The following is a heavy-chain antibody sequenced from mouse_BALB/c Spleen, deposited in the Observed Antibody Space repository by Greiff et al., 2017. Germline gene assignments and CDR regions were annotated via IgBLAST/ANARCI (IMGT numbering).Heavy chain of an antibody. CDR3: ARWISYYAMDY. V-gene: IGHV5-17*02. CDR2: ISSGSSTI. Sequence: EVKLLESGGGLVQPGGSRKLSCAASGFTFSSFGMHWVRQAPEKGLEWVAYISSGSSTIYYADTVKGRFTISRDNPKNTLFLQMTSLRSEDTAMYYCARWISYYAMDYWGQGTSVTVSS. J-gene: IGHJ4*01. CDR1: GFTFSSFG.